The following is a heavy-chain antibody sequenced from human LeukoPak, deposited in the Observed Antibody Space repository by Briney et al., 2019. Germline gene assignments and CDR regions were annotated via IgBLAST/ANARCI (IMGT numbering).Heavy chain of an antibody. D-gene: IGHD5-12*01. J-gene: IGHJ4*02. V-gene: IGHV3-53*01. CDR2: IYSGGST. CDR3: ARDAAGYSGYDV. CDR1: GFTVSSNY. Sequence: GGSLRLSCAASGFTVSSNYMSWVRQAPGKGLEWVSVIYSGGSTYYADSVKGRFTIYRDNSKNTLYLQMNSLRAEDTAVYYCARDAAGYSGYDVWGQGTLVTVSS.